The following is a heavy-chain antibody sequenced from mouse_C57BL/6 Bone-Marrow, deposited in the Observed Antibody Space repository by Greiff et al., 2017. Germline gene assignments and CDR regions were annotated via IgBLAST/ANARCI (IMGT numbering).Heavy chain of an antibody. Sequence: VQLQQPGAELVKPGASVKMSCKASGYTFTSYWITWVKQRPGQGLEWIGDIYPGSGSTNYNEKFKSKATLTVDTSSSTAYMQLSSLPSEDSAVYYCARKEVPVPVDYWGQGTTLTVSS. CDR3: ARKEVPVPVDY. CDR1: GYTFTSYW. CDR2: IYPGSGST. V-gene: IGHV1-55*01. J-gene: IGHJ2*01.